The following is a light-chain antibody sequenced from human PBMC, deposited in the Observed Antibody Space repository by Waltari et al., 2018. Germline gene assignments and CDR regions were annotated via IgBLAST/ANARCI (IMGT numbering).Light chain of an antibody. CDR1: SSNIGSNY. Sequence: QSVLTQPSSASGTPGQRVTISCSGSSSNIGSNYVYWYQQLPGTAPKLLIHTGNQRPSGGPDRCSASKSGAAASVAISGLRSDDEADYYCAAWDDSLTGRVFGGGTKLTVL. CDR2: TGN. J-gene: IGLJ3*02. V-gene: IGLV1-47*01. CDR3: AAWDDSLTGRV.